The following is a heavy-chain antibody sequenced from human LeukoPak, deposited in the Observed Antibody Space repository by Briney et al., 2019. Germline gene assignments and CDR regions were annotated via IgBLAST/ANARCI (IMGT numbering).Heavy chain of an antibody. CDR3: AKTVNYYDSRRLDY. D-gene: IGHD3-22*01. Sequence: PGRSLRLSCAASGFSFSNYGMHWVRQAPGKGLEWVAIISYDGISKYYGDSVKGRFTISGDNSKNTLYLHMNSLEPEDTAVYYCAKTVNYYDSRRLDYWGQGTLVAVSS. V-gene: IGHV3-30*18. CDR2: ISYDGISK. J-gene: IGHJ4*02. CDR1: GFSFSNYG.